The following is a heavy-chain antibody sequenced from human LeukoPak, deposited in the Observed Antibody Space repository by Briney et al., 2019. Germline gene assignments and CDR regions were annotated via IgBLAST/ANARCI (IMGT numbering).Heavy chain of an antibody. V-gene: IGHV4-61*01. CDR2: IYYSGTT. D-gene: IGHD5/OR15-5a*01. Sequence: SETLSLTCTVSGGSVSSGTYYWSWIRQPPGKGLEWIGYIYYSGTTNYNPSLRGRVTMSVDASKNQFSLKLSSVTAADTAVYYCAQGSTMGDYWGQGTLVTVSS. CDR3: AQGSTMGDY. J-gene: IGHJ4*02. CDR1: GGSVSSGTYY.